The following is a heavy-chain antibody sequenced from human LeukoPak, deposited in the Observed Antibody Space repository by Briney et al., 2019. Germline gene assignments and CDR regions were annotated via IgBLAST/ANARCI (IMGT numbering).Heavy chain of an antibody. CDR2: INPNSGGT. CDR1: GYTFTGYY. J-gene: IGHJ5*02. V-gene: IGHV1-2*02. CDR3: ARVRLVGATRNWFDP. Sequence: ASVKVSCKASGYTFTGYYMHWVRQAPGQGLEWMGWINPNSGGTNYAQKFQGRVTMTRDTSISIAYMELSRLRSDDTAVYYCARVRLVGATRNWFDPWGQGTLVTVSS. D-gene: IGHD1-26*01.